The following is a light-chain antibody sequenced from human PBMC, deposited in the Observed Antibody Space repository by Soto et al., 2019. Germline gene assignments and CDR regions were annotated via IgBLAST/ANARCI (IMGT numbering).Light chain of an antibody. CDR2: AAS. V-gene: IGKV1-8*01. Sequence: AIRMTQSPSSLSASTGDRVTITCRASQGISSYLAWYQQKPGKAPKLLIYAASTLQSGVPSRFSGSGSETDFTLTISCLQSEDFATYYCQQYYSYPLCXFGQGXXLEIK. J-gene: IGKJ2*04. CDR1: QGISSY. CDR3: QQYYSYPLCX.